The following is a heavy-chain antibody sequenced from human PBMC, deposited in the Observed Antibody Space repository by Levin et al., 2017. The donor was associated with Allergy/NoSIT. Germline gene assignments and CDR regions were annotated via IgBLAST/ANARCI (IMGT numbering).Heavy chain of an antibody. V-gene: IGHV1-2*02. CDR1: GYTFTGYY. CDR2: INPNSGGT. CDR3: ARVAEEPYGSGSYYAY. Sequence: ASVKVSCKASGYTFTGYYMHWVRQAPGQGLEWMGWINPNSGGTNYAQKFQGRVTMTRDTSISTAYMELSRLRSDDTAVYYCARVAEEPYGSGSYYAYWGQGTLVTVSS. D-gene: IGHD3-10*01. J-gene: IGHJ4*02.